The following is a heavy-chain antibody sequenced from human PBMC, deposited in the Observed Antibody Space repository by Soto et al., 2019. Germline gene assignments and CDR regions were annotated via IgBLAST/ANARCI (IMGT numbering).Heavy chain of an antibody. CDR3: AKDMHNWIYGVVGFFYATHV. J-gene: IGHJ6*02. D-gene: IGHD1-7*01. CDR2: IAYDGYKE. V-gene: IGHV3-30*18. CDR1: GHTCRSYG. Sequence: GGSLRLSCAASGHTCRSYGMHWVRQAPGKGLEWVALIAYDGYKEYYADSVKGRFTISRDNSKNTLFLQMNSLRAEDTAVYYCAKDMHNWIYGVVGFFYATHVWGPGPSATLSS.